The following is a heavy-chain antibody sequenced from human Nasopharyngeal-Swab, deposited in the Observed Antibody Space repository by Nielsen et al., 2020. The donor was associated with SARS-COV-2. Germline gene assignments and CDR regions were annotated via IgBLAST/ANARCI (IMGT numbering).Heavy chain of an antibody. Sequence: SETLSLTCTVSGCSISSSRYYWGWIRQPPGKGLEWIGSIYYSGSTYYNPSLKSRVTISVDTSKNQFSLKLSSVTAADTAVYYCARHERSIWSGYYTGYYYGMDVWGQGTTVTVSS. CDR1: GCSISSSRYY. CDR2: IYYSGST. J-gene: IGHJ6*02. CDR3: ARHERSIWSGYYTGYYYGMDV. D-gene: IGHD3-3*01. V-gene: IGHV4-39*01.